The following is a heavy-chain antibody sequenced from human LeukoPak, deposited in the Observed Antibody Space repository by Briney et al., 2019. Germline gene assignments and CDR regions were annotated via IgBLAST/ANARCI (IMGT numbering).Heavy chain of an antibody. CDR3: ARDGGSGWYGLFDY. J-gene: IGHJ4*02. Sequence: GGSLRLSCAASGFTFSSYGMHWVRQAPGKGLEWVAFIRYDGSNKYYADSVKGRFTISRDNSKNTLYLQMNSLRAEDTAVYYCARDGGSGWYGLFDYWGQGTLVTVSS. CDR2: IRYDGSNK. D-gene: IGHD6-19*01. CDR1: GFTFSSYG. V-gene: IGHV3-30*02.